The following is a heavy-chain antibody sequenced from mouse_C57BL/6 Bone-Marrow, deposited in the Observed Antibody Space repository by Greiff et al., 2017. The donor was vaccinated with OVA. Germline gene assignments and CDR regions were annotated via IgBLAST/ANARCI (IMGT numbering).Heavy chain of an antibody. V-gene: IGHV1-81*01. CDR1: GYTFTSYG. J-gene: IGHJ1*03. CDR3: ARRDYGSSPDV. CDR2: IYPRSGNT. Sequence: VQLQQSGAELARPGASVKLSCKASGYTFTSYGISWVKQRTGQGLEWIGEIYPRSGNTYYNEKFKGKATLTADKSSSTAYMELRSLTSEDSAVYFCARRDYGSSPDVWGTGTTVTVSS. D-gene: IGHD1-1*01.